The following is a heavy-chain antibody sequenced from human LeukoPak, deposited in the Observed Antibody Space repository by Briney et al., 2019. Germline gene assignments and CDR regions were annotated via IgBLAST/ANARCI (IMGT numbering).Heavy chain of an antibody. J-gene: IGHJ5*02. CDR2: FDPEDGET. CDR1: GYTLTELS. Sequence: AASVKVSCTVSGYTLTELSMHWVRQAPGKGFEWMGGFDPEDGETIYAQKFQGRVTMTEDTSTDTAYMELSSLRSEDTAVYYCAVRTSDWFDPWGQGTLVIVSS. D-gene: IGHD4-23*01. CDR3: AVRTSDWFDP. V-gene: IGHV1-24*01.